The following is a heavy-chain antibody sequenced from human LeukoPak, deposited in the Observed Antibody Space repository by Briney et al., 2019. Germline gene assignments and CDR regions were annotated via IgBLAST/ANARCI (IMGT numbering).Heavy chain of an antibody. CDR1: GFTFSSYG. Sequence: GGTLRLSCAASGFTFSSYGMSWVRQAPGKGLESVSAISGSGGSTYYADSVKGRFTISRDNSKNTLYLQMNSLRAEDTAVYYCARADYYDSSVDAFDIWGQGTMVTVSS. V-gene: IGHV3-23*01. D-gene: IGHD3-22*01. CDR2: ISGSGGST. CDR3: ARADYYDSSVDAFDI. J-gene: IGHJ3*02.